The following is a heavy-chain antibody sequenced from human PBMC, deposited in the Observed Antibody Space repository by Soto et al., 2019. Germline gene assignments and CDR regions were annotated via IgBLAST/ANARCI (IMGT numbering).Heavy chain of an antibody. CDR2: ISAGGGNT. V-gene: IGHV3-23*01. CDR3: AKAPTYESYYILDV. CDR1: GFSFNIGA. J-gene: IGHJ6*03. Sequence: GGSLRLSCAASGFSFNIGAMKWVRQAPGKGLECVSAISAGGGNTYYADSVKGRFTISRDNSKNTLYLQMNSLRADDTAAYYFAKAPTYESYYILDVWVNGTLVTVS. D-gene: IGHD3-3*01.